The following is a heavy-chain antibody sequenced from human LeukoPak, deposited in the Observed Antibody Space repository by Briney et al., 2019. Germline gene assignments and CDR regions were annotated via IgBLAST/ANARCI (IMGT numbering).Heavy chain of an antibody. CDR3: ARVAWGMVDY. V-gene: IGHV4-34*01. CDR2: INHSGST. CDR1: GGSFSGYY. J-gene: IGHJ4*02. Sequence: SETLSLTCAVYGGSFSGYYWSWIRQPPGKGLEWIGEINHSGSTNYNPSLKSRVTISVDTSKNQFSLRLSSVTAADAAVYYCARVAWGMVDYWGQGTLVTVSS. D-gene: IGHD2-8*01.